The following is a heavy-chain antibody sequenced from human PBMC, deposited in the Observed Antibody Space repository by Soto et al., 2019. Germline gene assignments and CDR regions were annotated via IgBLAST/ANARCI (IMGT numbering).Heavy chain of an antibody. Sequence: SETLSLTCTVSGGSISSYYWSWIRQPPGKGLEWIGYIYYSGSTNYNPSLKSRVTISVDTSKNQFSLKLSSVTAADTAVYYCARAGPKYYYGSGSSGLDYWGQGTLVTVS. D-gene: IGHD3-10*01. CDR3: ARAGPKYYYGSGSSGLDY. V-gene: IGHV4-59*01. J-gene: IGHJ4*02. CDR2: IYYSGST. CDR1: GGSISSYY.